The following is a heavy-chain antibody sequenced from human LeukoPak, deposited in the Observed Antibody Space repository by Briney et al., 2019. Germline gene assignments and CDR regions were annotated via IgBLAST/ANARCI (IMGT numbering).Heavy chain of an antibody. CDR1: GFIFRGYW. V-gene: IGHV3-7*05. D-gene: IGHD1-14*01. Sequence: GGSLRLSCAASGFIFRGYWMTWVRQTPGKGLEWVANIKQDGSEKNYLDSVRGRFTISRDDARNSLYLQMDSLRVEDTAVYYCARDKSIPNLDAFDIWGQGTMVTVSS. CDR3: ARDKSIPNLDAFDI. CDR2: IKQDGSEK. J-gene: IGHJ3*02.